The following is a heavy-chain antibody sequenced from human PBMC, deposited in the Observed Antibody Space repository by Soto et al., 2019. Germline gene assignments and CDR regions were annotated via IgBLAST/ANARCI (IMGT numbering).Heavy chain of an antibody. D-gene: IGHD3-9*01. J-gene: IGHJ5*01. Sequence: PSLKVSCKASGYTFTSYYMHWVRQAPGQGLEWMGIINPSGGSTSYAQKLQGRVTMTRDTSTSTVYMELISLRSEDTAVYYCATALRYFGWCIFDCWGQGTLVTVSS. V-gene: IGHV1-46*01. CDR2: INPSGGST. CDR3: ATALRYFGWCIFDC. CDR1: GYTFTSYY.